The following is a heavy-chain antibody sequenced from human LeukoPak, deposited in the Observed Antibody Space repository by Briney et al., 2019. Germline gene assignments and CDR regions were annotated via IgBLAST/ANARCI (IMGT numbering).Heavy chain of an antibody. CDR3: ARGDLLSKDV. CDR2: INHSGST. V-gene: IGHV4-34*01. D-gene: IGHD3-10*01. Sequence: SETLSLTCAVYGVSFSGYYWSWIRQPPGKGLEWIGEINHSGSTNYSPSLKSRVTISVDTSKIQFSLKLNSVTAADTAVYYCARGDLLSKDVWGQGTTVTVSS. J-gene: IGHJ6*02. CDR1: GVSFSGYY.